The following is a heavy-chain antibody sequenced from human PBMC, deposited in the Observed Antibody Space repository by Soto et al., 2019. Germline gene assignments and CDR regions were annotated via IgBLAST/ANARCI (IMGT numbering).Heavy chain of an antibody. V-gene: IGHV3-48*01. Sequence: GGSLRLSCAASGFTFSIFSMNWVRQAPGKGLEWVSYIDSRTTTIYYADTVRGRFTGSRDNAKNSLYLQMNSLRVEDAAVYYCVRQNWDSYFSYFDSWGQGTLVTVSS. CDR1: GFTFSIFS. CDR3: VRQNWDSYFSYFDS. D-gene: IGHD2-21*01. CDR2: IDSRTTTI. J-gene: IGHJ4*02.